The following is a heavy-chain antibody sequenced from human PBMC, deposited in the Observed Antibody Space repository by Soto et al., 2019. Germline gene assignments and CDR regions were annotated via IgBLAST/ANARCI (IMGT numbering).Heavy chain of an antibody. CDR3: ARLVLLWFGEFPSPYYFDY. CDR2: IYYSGST. D-gene: IGHD3-10*01. CDR1: GGSISSGGYY. J-gene: IGHJ4*02. Sequence: SETLSLTCTVSGGSISSGGYYWSWIRQHPGKGLEWIGYIYYSGSTYYNPSLKSRVTISVDTSKNQFSLKLSSVTAADTAVYYCARLVLLWFGEFPSPYYFDYWGQGTLVTVS. V-gene: IGHV4-31*03.